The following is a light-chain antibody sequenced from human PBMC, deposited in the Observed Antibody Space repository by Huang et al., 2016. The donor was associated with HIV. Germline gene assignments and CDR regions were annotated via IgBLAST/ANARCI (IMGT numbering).Light chain of an antibody. V-gene: IGKV3D-15*01. Sequence: ETVLTQSPATLSVSPGDRATLSCRASQGVSTNLAWYQQRPGQAPRLLIYDVSTMANGIPARFSGTGSGTEFTLTISSLQSEDFAVYYCQQYNGWPPWTFGQGTRLEIK. CDR3: QQYNGWPPWT. CDR1: QGVSTN. CDR2: DVS. J-gene: IGKJ1*01.